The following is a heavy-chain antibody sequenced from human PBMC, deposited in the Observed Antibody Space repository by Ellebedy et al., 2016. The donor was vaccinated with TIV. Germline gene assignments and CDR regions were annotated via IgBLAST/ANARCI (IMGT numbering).Heavy chain of an antibody. CDR3: TRSHYYDSGTYYPDF. D-gene: IGHD3-10*01. CDR1: GFTFRRYA. V-gene: IGHV3-49*03. CDR2: IRSKGYGGTT. J-gene: IGHJ4*02. Sequence: GESLKIYCAASGFTFRRYAISWFRQHHGKGLEWVGFIRSKGYGGTTEYAESVEGRFTNSRDDSKSIAYLQMASLNTEDTTVYYCTRSHYYDSGTYYPDFWGQGTLVTVSS.